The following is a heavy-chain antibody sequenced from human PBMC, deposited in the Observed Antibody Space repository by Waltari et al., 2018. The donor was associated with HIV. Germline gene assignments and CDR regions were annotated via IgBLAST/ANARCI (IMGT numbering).Heavy chain of an antibody. Sequence: QVQLQQWGAGLLKPSETLSLTCAVYGGSFSGYYWSWIRQPPGKGLEWIGEINHSGSTNYNPSLKSRVTRSVDTSKNQFSLKLSSVTAADTAVYYCARGLPGSPWGQGTLVTVSS. V-gene: IGHV4-34*01. CDR2: INHSGST. D-gene: IGHD3-10*01. J-gene: IGHJ5*02. CDR1: GGSFSGYY. CDR3: ARGLPGSP.